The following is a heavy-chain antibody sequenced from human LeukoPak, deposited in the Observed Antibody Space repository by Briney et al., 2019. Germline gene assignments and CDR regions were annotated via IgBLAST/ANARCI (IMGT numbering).Heavy chain of an antibody. CDR2: ISGSDGST. Sequence: GGSLRLSCAASGFTFSSYAMTWVRQAPGKGLEWVSSISGSDGSTYYADSVKGRFTISRDNSKNTLYLQMNSLRAKDTAVYYCAYMRGLYYGIDYWGQGTLVTVSS. J-gene: IGHJ4*02. CDR1: GFTFSSYA. CDR3: AYMRGLYYGIDY. V-gene: IGHV3-23*01. D-gene: IGHD3-10*01.